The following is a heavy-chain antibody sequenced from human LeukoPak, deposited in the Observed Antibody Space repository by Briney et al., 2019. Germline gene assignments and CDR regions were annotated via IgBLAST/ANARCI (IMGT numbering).Heavy chain of an antibody. D-gene: IGHD5-12*01. V-gene: IGHV1-8*01. CDR1: GYTFTNYD. CDR2: MNPNTGNT. CDR3: AKAGIVATMNADCFVP. Sequence: GASVKVSCKASGYTFTNYDINWVRQAPGQGLEWMGYMNPNTGNTGYAQKFQGRVTMTRDTSISTVYMELSSLTSEDTAVYYCAKAGIVATMNADCFVPGGQGTLVTVSS. J-gene: IGHJ5*02.